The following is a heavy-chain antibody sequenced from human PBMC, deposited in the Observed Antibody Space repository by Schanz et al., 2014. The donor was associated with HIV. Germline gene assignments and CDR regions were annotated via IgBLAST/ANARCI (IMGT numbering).Heavy chain of an antibody. CDR1: GLTFSSSI. CDR3: ARVKDTNDPYYFDY. CDR2: ISYDGSNK. V-gene: IGHV3-30*09. D-gene: IGHD1-1*01. J-gene: IGHJ4*02. Sequence: VQLVESGGGLVKPGGSLRLSCTASGLTFSSSIMHWVRQAPGKGLEWVAAISYDGSNKYYAESVKGRIAISRDNSKNTLFLQMNSLRAEDTAMYYCARVKDTNDPYYFDYWGQGTLVTVSS.